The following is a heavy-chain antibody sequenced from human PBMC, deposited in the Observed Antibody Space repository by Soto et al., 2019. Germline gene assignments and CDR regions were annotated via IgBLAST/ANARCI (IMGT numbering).Heavy chain of an antibody. CDR2: IYPGDSDT. V-gene: IGHV5-51*01. CDR1: GYSFTSYW. D-gene: IGHD3-10*01. CDR3: VRDRFHYYGSTNRTNWFDP. J-gene: IGHJ5*02. Sequence: VESLKTSCKDPGYSFTSYWIGWVRQVPLKVLEWMGIIYPGDSDTRYSPSFQGQVTISADKSISTAYLQWSSLKASDTAFYYCVRDRFHYYGSTNRTNWFDPWGQGTLVTVSS.